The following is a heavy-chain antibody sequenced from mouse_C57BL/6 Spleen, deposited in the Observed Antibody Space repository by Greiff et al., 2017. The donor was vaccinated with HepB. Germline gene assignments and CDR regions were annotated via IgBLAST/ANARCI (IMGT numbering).Heavy chain of an antibody. CDR2: INPNNGGT. Sequence: VHVKQSGPELVKPGASVKMSCKASGYTFTDYNMHWVKQSHGKSLEWIGYINPNNGGTSYNQKFKGKATLTVNKSSSTAYMELRSLTSEDSAVYYCARNYDYDGFDYWGQGTTLTVSS. CDR3: ARNYDYDGFDY. D-gene: IGHD2-4*01. V-gene: IGHV1-22*01. CDR1: GYTFTDYN. J-gene: IGHJ2*01.